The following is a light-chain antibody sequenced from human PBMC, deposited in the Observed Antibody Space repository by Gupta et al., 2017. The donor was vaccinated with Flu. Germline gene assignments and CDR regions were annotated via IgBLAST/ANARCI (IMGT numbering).Light chain of an antibody. CDR2: KVS. CDR1: QSLVYSDGNTY. V-gene: IGKV2-30*01. CDR3: MQGTHWPQGDPFT. J-gene: IGKJ3*01. Sequence: DVVMTQSPLSLPVTLGQPASISCRSSQSLVYSDGNTYLNWFQQRPGQSPRRLIYKVSNRDSGVPDRVSGSGSGTDFTLKISRVEAEDVGVYYCMQGTHWPQGDPFTFGPGTKVDIK.